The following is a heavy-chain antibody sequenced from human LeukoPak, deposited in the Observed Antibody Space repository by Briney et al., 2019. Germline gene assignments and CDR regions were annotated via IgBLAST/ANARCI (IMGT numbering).Heavy chain of an antibody. V-gene: IGHV3-23*01. CDR2: IIGSGGST. D-gene: IGHD3-9*01. J-gene: IGHJ5*02. Sequence: PGGSLRLSCAASGSIFSSYAMSWVRQAPGKGLEWVSAIIGSGGSTYYADSVKGRFTISRDNSENTLHLQMSSLRADDTAIYYRARGLTYYDRLTGHYLGNWFDPWGQGTLVTVSS. CDR3: ARGLTYYDRLTGHYLGNWFDP. CDR1: GSIFSSYA.